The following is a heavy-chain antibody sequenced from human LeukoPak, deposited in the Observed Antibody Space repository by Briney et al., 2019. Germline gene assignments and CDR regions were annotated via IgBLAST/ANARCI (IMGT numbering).Heavy chain of an antibody. D-gene: IGHD6-19*01. Sequence: PGGSLGLSCAASGFTFSSYSMNWVRQAPGKGLELVSYISSSSSSIYYADSVKGRFTISRDNAKNSLYLQMNSVTDEDTAVYYCARARLTASDGFDYWGQGTLVTVSS. J-gene: IGHJ4*02. CDR3: ARARLTASDGFDY. V-gene: IGHV3-48*02. CDR1: GFTFSSYS. CDR2: ISSSSSSI.